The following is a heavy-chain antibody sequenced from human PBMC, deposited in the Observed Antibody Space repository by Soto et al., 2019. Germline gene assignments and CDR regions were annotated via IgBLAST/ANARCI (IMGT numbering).Heavy chain of an antibody. D-gene: IGHD6-6*01. CDR2: IYWDDDK. CDR3: AHRRPYSNSPKYFFDY. Sequence: QITLKESGPTLVKPTQTLTLTCTFSGFSLSTSGVDVGWIRQPPGKALEWLALIYWDDDKRYSPSLKSRLTITKDTSKNQVVLTMTNMDPLDTATYYCAHRRPYSNSPKYFFDYWGQGTLVTVSS. V-gene: IGHV2-5*02. CDR1: GFSLSTSGVD. J-gene: IGHJ4*02.